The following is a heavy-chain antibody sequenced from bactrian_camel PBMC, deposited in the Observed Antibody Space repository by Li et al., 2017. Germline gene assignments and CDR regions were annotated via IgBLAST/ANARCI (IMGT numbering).Heavy chain of an antibody. CDR2: IKTDGGET. Sequence: HVQLVESGGGLVQPGGSLRLSCAASGSSFRSYAMAWIRQAPGKGLEWVSAIKTDGGETYYSDSVKGRFVISRDNTKNTLYLQLNSLRTEDTAMYYCAKSFRAVATYYAMDYWGKGTQVTVS. D-gene: IGHD2*01. J-gene: IGHJ7*01. CDR1: GSSFRSYA. V-gene: IGHV3S1*01.